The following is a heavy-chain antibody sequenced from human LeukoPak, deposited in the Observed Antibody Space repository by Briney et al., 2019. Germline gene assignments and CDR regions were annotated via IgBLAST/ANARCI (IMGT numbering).Heavy chain of an antibody. V-gene: IGHV4-30-4*01. CDR1: GASIRSGDYY. CDR2: IYDSGST. D-gene: IGHD2-15*01. CDR3: ARDCSGGSCYGAFDI. J-gene: IGHJ3*02. Sequence: PSQTLSLTCTVSGASIRSGDYYWSWIRQPPGKGLEWIGCIYDSGSTYYNPSLKSRTTISVDTSENRFSLKLSSVTATDTAVYYCARDCSGGSCYGAFDIWGQGTMVTVSS.